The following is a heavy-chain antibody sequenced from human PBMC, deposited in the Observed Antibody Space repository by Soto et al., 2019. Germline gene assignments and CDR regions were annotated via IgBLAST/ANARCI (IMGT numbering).Heavy chain of an antibody. J-gene: IGHJ6*02. CDR3: ARVGPYHYYWPV. CDR2: VYYSGST. Sequence: SAALCVTCTFSGVSISRDDYYWRWVRQPPGKGLEWIGYVYYSGSTYYNPSLKSRVIISLDKSKNQFSLRVRSVTDADAATHSRARVGPYHYYWPVSGQGPSVNIS. CDR1: GVSISRDDYY. D-gene: IGHD3-10*01. V-gene: IGHV4-30-4*01.